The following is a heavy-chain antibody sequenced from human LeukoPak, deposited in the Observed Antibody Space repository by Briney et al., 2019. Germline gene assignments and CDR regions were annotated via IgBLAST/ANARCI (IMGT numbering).Heavy chain of an antibody. J-gene: IGHJ5*02. CDR2: INSDGSST. D-gene: IGHD2-2*01. CDR3: ARDGWYCSSTSCSSSNWFDP. CDR1: GFTFSSYW. V-gene: IGHV3-74*01. Sequence: GGSLRLSCAASGFTFSSYWMHWVRQAPGKGLVWVSRINSDGSSTSYAGSVKGRFTISRDNAKNTLYLQMNSLRAEDTAVYYCARDGWYCSSTSCSSSNWFDPWGQGTLVTVSS.